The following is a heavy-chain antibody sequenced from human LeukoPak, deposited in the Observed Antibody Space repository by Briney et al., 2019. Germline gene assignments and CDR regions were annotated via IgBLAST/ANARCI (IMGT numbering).Heavy chain of an antibody. V-gene: IGHV1-2*02. Sequence: GASAKVSCKASRYTFTGFYMHWVRQAPGQGLEWMGWINPNSGDTNYAQKFQGRVTMTRDTSITTAYMELSRLRSDDTAVYYCARDRGTWNDDGFDYWGQGTLVTVSS. CDR2: INPNSGDT. CDR3: ARDRGTWNDDGFDY. CDR1: RYTFTGFY. J-gene: IGHJ4*02. D-gene: IGHD1-1*01.